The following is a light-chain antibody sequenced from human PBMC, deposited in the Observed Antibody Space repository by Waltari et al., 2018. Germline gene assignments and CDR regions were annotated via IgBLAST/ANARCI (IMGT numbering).Light chain of an antibody. CDR2: EDK. Sequence: NFMLTQPHSVSESPGKTVTISCTRSSGSIATNYVQWYQQCPDSAPTTIIYEDKQRPSGVPDRFSGSIDSSSNSASLTISGLKTEDEADYYCQSYDNSLTVFGGGTRLTVL. J-gene: IGLJ3*02. CDR3: QSYDNSLTV. V-gene: IGLV6-57*04. CDR1: SGSIATNY.